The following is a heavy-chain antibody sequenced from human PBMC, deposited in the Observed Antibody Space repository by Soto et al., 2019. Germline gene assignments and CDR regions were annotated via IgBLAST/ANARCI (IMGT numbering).Heavy chain of an antibody. J-gene: IGHJ4*02. D-gene: IGHD1-26*01. V-gene: IGHV3-7*03. CDR2: IKEDGSDI. Sequence: EVQLVESGGGLVQPGGFLRLSCEASGFTFNTYWMSWVRQAPGKGLEWVANIKEDGSDIRYADSVRGRFALSRDNAKNKLYLHMNSLRVEDTAVYYCARDKIVGDSKLEYWGQGTLVTVSS. CDR3: ARDKIVGDSKLEY. CDR1: GFTFNTYW.